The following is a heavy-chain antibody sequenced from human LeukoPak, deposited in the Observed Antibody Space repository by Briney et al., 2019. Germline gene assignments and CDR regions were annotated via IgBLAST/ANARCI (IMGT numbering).Heavy chain of an antibody. CDR2: TYYRSKWYN. CDR1: GDSVSGNSPT. Sequence: SQTLSLTCAISGDSVSGNSPTWNWIRQSPPRGLEWLGRTYYRSKWYNDYAVSVKSRITINPDTSKNQFSLHLNSVTPEDTAVYYCARGHYAIGFDYWGQGTLVTVSS. CDR3: ARGHYAIGFDY. V-gene: IGHV6-1*01. J-gene: IGHJ4*02. D-gene: IGHD2-21*01.